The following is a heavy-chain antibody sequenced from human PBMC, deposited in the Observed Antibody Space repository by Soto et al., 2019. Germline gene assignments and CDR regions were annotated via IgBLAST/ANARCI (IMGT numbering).Heavy chain of an antibody. CDR2: ISYDGSNK. D-gene: IGHD5-18*01. J-gene: IGHJ4*02. CDR1: GFTFSSYG. CDR3: AKDLYRGYSYGPLDY. Sequence: QVQLVESGGGVVQPGRSLRLSCAASGFTFSSYGMHWVRQAPGKGLEWVAVISYDGSNKYYADSVKGRFTISRDNSKNTLYLQMNSLRAEDTAVYYCAKDLYRGYSYGPLDYWGQGTLVTVSS. V-gene: IGHV3-30*18.